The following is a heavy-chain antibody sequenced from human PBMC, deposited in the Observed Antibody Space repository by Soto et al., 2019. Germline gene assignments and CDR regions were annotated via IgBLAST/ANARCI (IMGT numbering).Heavy chain of an antibody. Sequence: PGGSLRLSCAASGFTFSSYGMHWVRQAPGKGLEWVAVISYDGSNKYYADSVKGRFTISRDNSKNTLYLQMNSLRAEDTAVYYCAKVGDGPEPHYFDYWGQGTLVTVSS. D-gene: IGHD3-3*01. J-gene: IGHJ4*02. CDR2: ISYDGSNK. CDR3: AKVGDGPEPHYFDY. CDR1: GFTFSSYG. V-gene: IGHV3-30*18.